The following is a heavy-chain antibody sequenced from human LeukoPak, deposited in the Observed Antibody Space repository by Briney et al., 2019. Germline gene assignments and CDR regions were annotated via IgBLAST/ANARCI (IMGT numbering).Heavy chain of an antibody. CDR3: AKLWFGESQNDY. CDR2: IFSGGTT. V-gene: IGHV3-53*04. CDR1: GFTVSSNY. J-gene: IGHJ4*02. D-gene: IGHD3-10*01. Sequence: GGSLRLSCAASGFTVSSNYMSWVRQAPGKGLEWVAVIFSGGTTYYADSVKGRFTISRHNSENTLYLQMNSLRGEDTAVYYCAKLWFGESQNDYWGQGTLVTVSS.